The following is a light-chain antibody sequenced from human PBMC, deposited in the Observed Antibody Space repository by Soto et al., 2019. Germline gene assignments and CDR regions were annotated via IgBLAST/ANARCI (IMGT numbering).Light chain of an antibody. J-gene: IGKJ1*01. V-gene: IGKV1-5*01. Sequence: DIQMTQSPSTLSASVGDRVTITCRASQSISRWLAWYQQRPGKAPKILIFDASILESGVPTRFRGSGSGTEFTLHLRSLEPGDFSTYYSQQYNYYLTLTVGQGTKVEVK. CDR3: QQYNYYLTLT. CDR2: DAS. CDR1: QSISRW.